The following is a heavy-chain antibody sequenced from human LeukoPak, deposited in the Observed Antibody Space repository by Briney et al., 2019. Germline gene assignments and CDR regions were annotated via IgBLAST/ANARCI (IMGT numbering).Heavy chain of an antibody. CDR1: GFTFSRYT. D-gene: IGHD5-24*01. Sequence: GGSLRLSCAASGFTFSRYTMHWVRQAPGKGLEWVAVVSHGGSTEYYADSVKGRFTISRDDSNNTLYLQMSSLRSDDTAVYYCARVGGGYNWGYWYFDLWGRGTLVTVSS. V-gene: IGHV3-30-3*01. CDR3: ARVGGGYNWGYWYFDL. CDR2: VSHGGSTE. J-gene: IGHJ2*01.